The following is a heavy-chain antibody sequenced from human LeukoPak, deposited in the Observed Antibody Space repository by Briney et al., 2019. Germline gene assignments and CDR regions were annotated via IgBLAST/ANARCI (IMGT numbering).Heavy chain of an antibody. CDR2: INHSGST. CDR3: ARGNLLMVYAAFDS. CDR1: GGSFSGYY. Sequence: SETLSLTCAVYGGSFSGYYWSWIRQPPGKGLEWIGEINHSGSTNYNPSLKSRVTISVDTSKNQFSLKMNSVTAADTAVYYCARGNLLMVYAAFDSWGQGTLVTVSS. V-gene: IGHV4-34*09. J-gene: IGHJ4*02. D-gene: IGHD2-8*01.